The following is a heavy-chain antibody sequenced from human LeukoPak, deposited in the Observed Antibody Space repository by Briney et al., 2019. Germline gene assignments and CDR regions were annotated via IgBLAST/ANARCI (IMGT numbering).Heavy chain of an antibody. CDR3: ATAAPNHFDH. Sequence: GGSLSLSCAASGFTFSTYGMSWVRQAPGKGLEWVSGISGSGGSTEYADSVKDRLTISRDNSKNTLYLQMNSVRAEDTAVYHCATAAPNHFDHWGQGTLVTVSS. D-gene: IGHD1-14*01. CDR1: GFTFSTYG. V-gene: IGHV3-23*01. J-gene: IGHJ4*02. CDR2: ISGSGGST.